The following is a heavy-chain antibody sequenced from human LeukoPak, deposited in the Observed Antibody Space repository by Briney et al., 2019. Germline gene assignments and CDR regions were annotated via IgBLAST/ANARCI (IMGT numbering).Heavy chain of an antibody. CDR1: GYTFTSYD. CDR2: NNPNSVIT. V-gene: IGHV1-8*03. CDR3: VRGRIQNYYYTSSCMEA. D-gene: IGHD1-7*01. J-gene: IGHJ6*03. Sequence: ASEKVSCKASGYTFTSYDINCVRQATGHGLEWVGENNPNSVITGYAQKLQGRDTISRNTSISTAYIELSTMRSEDTAVYYCVRGRIQNYYYTSSCMEASGKGTTV.